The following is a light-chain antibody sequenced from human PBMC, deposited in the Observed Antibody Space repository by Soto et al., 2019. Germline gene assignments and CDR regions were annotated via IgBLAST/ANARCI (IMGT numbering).Light chain of an antibody. J-gene: IGKJ5*01. CDR3: QQFGSSPIT. CDR1: QSVSSTY. CDR2: GAS. V-gene: IGKV3-20*01. Sequence: EIVLTQSPGTLSLSPGEGATLSCRASQSVSSTYLAWYRQKPGQSPRLLIYGASSGATGIPDRFSGSGSGTDFTLTISRLEPEDFAVYYCQQFGSSPITFGQGTRLEVK.